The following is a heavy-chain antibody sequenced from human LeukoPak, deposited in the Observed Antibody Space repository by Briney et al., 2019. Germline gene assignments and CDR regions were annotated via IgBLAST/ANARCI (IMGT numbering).Heavy chain of an antibody. CDR1: GGSFSGYY. V-gene: IGHV4-34*01. CDR2: INHSGST. D-gene: IGHD5-18*01. Sequence: SETLSLTCAVYGGSFSGYYWSWIRQPPGKGLEWIGEINHSGSTNYNPSLKSRVTISVDTSKNQFSLKLSSVTAADTAVYYCARGVQLWQYFFDYWGQGTLVTVSS. CDR3: ARGVQLWQYFFDY. J-gene: IGHJ4*02.